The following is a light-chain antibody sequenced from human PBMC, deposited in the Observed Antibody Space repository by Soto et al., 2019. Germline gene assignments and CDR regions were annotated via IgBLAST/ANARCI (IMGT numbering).Light chain of an antibody. CDR3: CSFAGGNTWV. CDR1: SSDVGSYNL. Sequence: QSVLTQPASVSGSPGQSITISCTGTSSDVGSYNLVSWYQHHPGKAPRVMICEGSKRPSGISNRFSGSKSGNTASLTISGLQADDEADYYCCSFAGGNTWVFGGGTKLTVL. J-gene: IGLJ2*01. V-gene: IGLV2-23*01. CDR2: EGS.